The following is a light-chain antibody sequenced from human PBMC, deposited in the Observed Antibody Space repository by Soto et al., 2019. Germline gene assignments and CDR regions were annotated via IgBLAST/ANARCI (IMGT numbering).Light chain of an antibody. V-gene: IGKV3-20*01. CDR3: QQYTGPPTT. J-gene: IGKJ5*01. CDR2: DAS. Sequence: EIVLTQSPGTLSLSPGERATLSCRASQSVSSSYLAWYQQKPGQAPRLLIYDASNRATGIAPRFRGSGSGTDVTLTISSVEPEDLAVYFCQQYTGPPTTFGQGTRLEIK. CDR1: QSVSSSY.